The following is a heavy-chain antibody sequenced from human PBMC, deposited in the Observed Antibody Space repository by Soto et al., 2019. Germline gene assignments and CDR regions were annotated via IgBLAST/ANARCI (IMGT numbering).Heavy chain of an antibody. J-gene: IGHJ4*02. D-gene: IGHD1-20*01. CDR1: GGSFSGYY. Sequence: QVQLQQWGAGLLKPSETLSLTCAVYGGSFSGYYWSWIRQPPGKGLEWIGEINHSGSTNYNQSLKSRVTISVDTSKNQFSLKLSSVTAADTAVYYCARGITGTPRYYFDYWGQGTLVTVSS. CDR3: ARGITGTPRYYFDY. CDR2: INHSGST. V-gene: IGHV4-34*01.